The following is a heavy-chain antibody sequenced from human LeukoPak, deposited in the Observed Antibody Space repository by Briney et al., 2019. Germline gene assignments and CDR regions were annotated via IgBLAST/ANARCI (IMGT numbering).Heavy chain of an antibody. CDR1: GGSISSGDYY. D-gene: IGHD3-10*01. CDR3: ARHGKGLWFGESRYMDV. Sequence: PSQTLSLTCTVSGGSISSGDYYWSWIRQPPGKGLEWIGYIYYSGSTNYNPSLKSRVTISVDTSKNQFSLKLSSVTAADTAVYYCARHGKGLWFGESRYMDVWGKGTTVTVSS. V-gene: IGHV4-61*08. J-gene: IGHJ6*03. CDR2: IYYSGST.